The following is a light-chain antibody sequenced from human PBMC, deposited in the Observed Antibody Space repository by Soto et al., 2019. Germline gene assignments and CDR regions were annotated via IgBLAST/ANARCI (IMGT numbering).Light chain of an antibody. J-gene: IGKJ2*01. CDR3: QQYNNLAPRT. CDR1: QSVNGN. V-gene: IGKV3-15*01. Sequence: EIVMTQSPATLSVSPGERASLSCRASQSVNGNLAWYQQKPGQAPRLLIYGASTRATGIPARFSGSGSGTEFTLTISSLQSEDFAVYYCQQYNNLAPRTFGQGTKLEIK. CDR2: GAS.